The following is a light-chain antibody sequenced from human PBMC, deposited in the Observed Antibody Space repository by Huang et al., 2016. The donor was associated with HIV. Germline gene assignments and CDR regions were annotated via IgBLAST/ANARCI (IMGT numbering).Light chain of an antibody. J-gene: IGKJ4*01. Sequence: DIQMTQSPSSLSASVGDRVTITCRASQSINSYVNWYQQKPGKAPNVLIYAASSLQGGVPSSFSGSGSGTDFTLTINSLQPEDFAVYYCQQSYNTPLTFGGGTRLEIK. CDR1: QSINSY. CDR2: AAS. CDR3: QQSYNTPLT. V-gene: IGKV1-39*01.